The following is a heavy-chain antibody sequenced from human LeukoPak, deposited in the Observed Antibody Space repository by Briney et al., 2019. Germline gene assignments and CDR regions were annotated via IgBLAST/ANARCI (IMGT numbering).Heavy chain of an antibody. Sequence: GGSLRLSCATSGFTLSSYGMSWVRQAPGKGLEWVSSISGSGVSTYYADSVKGRFTISRDTSKNTLYLQMNSLRAEDTAVYYCAKLKMGYYDILTGYDYWGQGTLVTVSS. D-gene: IGHD3-9*01. V-gene: IGHV3-23*01. J-gene: IGHJ4*02. CDR1: GFTLSSYG. CDR2: ISGSGVST. CDR3: AKLKMGYYDILTGYDY.